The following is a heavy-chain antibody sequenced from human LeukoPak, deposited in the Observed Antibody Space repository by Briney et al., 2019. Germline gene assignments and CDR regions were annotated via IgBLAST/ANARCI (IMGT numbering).Heavy chain of an antibody. J-gene: IGHJ6*02. CDR3: ARGVTEGMDV. CDR1: GYTFTSYD. V-gene: IGHV1-8*01. Sequence: ASVKVSCKASGYTFTSYDINWVRQATGQGLEWMGWMNPNSGNTGYAQKFQGRVTMTRDTSISTAYMELTNLRSDDTAVYYCARGVTEGMDVWGQGTTVTVAS. CDR2: MNPNSGNT.